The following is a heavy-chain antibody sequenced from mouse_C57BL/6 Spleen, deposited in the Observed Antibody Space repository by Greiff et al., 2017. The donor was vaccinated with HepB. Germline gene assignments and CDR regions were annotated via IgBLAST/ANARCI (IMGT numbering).Heavy chain of an antibody. CDR2: IYPRSGNT. CDR3: ARYETVVAPYAMDY. Sequence: VQLQQSGAELARPGASVKLSCKASGYTFTSYGISWVKQRTGQGLEWIGEIYPRSGNTYYNEKFKGKATLTADESSSTAYMELRSLTSEDSAVYFCARYETVVAPYAMDYWGQGTSVTVSS. J-gene: IGHJ4*01. D-gene: IGHD1-1*01. CDR1: GYTFTSYG. V-gene: IGHV1-81*01.